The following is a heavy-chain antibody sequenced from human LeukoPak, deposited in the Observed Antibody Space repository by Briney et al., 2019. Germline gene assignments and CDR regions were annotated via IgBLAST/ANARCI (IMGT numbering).Heavy chain of an antibody. D-gene: IGHD3/OR15-3a*01. CDR3: ARAPWTVSFDY. Sequence: GGSLRPSCAASGFTFSSYSMNWVRQAPGKGLEWVSSISSSSSYIYYADSVKGRFTISRDNAKNSLYLQMNSLRAEDTAVYYCARAPWTVSFDYWGQGTLVTVSS. CDR1: GFTFSSYS. V-gene: IGHV3-21*01. CDR2: ISSSSSYI. J-gene: IGHJ4*02.